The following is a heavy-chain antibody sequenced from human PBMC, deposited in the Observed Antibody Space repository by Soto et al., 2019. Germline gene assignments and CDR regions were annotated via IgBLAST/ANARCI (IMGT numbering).Heavy chain of an antibody. CDR1: GGSTSNYY. V-gene: IGHV4-4*07. J-gene: IGHJ5*02. CDR3: ARGVPAAGTDWFDP. Sequence: SETLSLTCTVSGGSTSNYYWNWIRQPAEKRLEWIGRVSSTGSTYYNPSLKSRVTMSVDTSKNQVSLNLTSVTAADTAVYYCARGVPAAGTDWFDPWGQGTLV. CDR2: VSSTGST. D-gene: IGHD6-13*01.